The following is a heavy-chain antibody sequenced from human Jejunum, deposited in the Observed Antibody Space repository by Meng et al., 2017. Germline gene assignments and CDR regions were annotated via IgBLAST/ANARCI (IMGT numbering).Heavy chain of an antibody. V-gene: IGHV3-23*01. Sequence: GESLKISCAASGFTFSDYTMSWVRQAPGKGLEWVSTISGSGVSTYYADSVKGRFTISRDNSKKTLYLQVNSLRAEDTAIYYCAKDLVGVTYWGQGTPVTVSS. CDR1: GFTFSDYT. CDR2: ISGSGVST. D-gene: IGHD1-26*01. J-gene: IGHJ4*02. CDR3: AKDLVGVTY.